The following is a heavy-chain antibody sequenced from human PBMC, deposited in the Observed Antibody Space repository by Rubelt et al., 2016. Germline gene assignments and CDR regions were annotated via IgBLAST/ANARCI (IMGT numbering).Heavy chain of an antibody. V-gene: IGHV4-34*01. D-gene: IGHD1-26*01. Sequence: QVQQQQWGAGLLKPSETLSLTCAVYGGSFSGYYWSWIRQPPGKGLEWIGEINLGGSTTYNPSLKSRVTISVDTSKHQISLKVRSVTAADTAVYYCARGWVGSYQFYYYYGMDVWARGTTVTVSS. CDR2: INLGGST. J-gene: IGHJ6*02. CDR1: GGSFSGYY. CDR3: ARGWVGSYQFYYYYGMDV.